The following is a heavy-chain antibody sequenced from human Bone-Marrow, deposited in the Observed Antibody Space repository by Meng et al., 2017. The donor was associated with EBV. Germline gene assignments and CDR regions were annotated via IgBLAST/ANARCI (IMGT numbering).Heavy chain of an antibody. CDR2: INNAIDNT. CDR3: AASPGAPRAGIDS. D-gene: IGHD1-1*01. J-gene: IGHJ4*02. Sequence: QLQLVQYGGELKKPGASVKVVAKGPGYIFTTSAIHWGRQAPGQRLEWMGWINNAIDNTKYSPRLHDSLTITSDKSANTAYMELSSMTSEDTALYYCAASPGAPRAGIDSWGQGTLVTVFS. CDR1: GYIFTTSA. V-gene: IGHV1-3*04.